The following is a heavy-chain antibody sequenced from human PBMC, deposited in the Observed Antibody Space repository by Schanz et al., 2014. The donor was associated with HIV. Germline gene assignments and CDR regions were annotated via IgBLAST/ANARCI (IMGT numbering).Heavy chain of an antibody. CDR1: GFTFRSYG. CDR2: TWYDGSSK. CDR3: TRDAFYYDSPFDF. Sequence: QVQLVESGGGVVQPGRSLRLSCAASGFTFRSYGMHWVRQAPGKGLEWVAVTWYDGSSKYYADSVKGRFTISRDNSKNTLYLQMNSLRVEDTAMYYCTRDAFYYDSPFDFWGQGTMVTVSS. J-gene: IGHJ3*01. D-gene: IGHD3-22*01. V-gene: IGHV3-33*01.